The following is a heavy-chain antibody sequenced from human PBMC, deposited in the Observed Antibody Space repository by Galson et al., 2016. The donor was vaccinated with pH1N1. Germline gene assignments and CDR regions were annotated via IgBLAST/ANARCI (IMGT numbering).Heavy chain of an antibody. Sequence: SVKVSCKASGGTFSSSGINWVRQAPGQGLEWMGGIIPIFGTSKYTQKSQGRVTITADESTTTAYMELSRLISEDTAVYYCAREDYYDTDLSDWYFDLWGRGTLVTVSS. D-gene: IGHD3-22*01. CDR2: IIPIFGTS. CDR3: AREDYYDTDLSDWYFDL. CDR1: GGTFSSSG. J-gene: IGHJ2*01. V-gene: IGHV1-69*13.